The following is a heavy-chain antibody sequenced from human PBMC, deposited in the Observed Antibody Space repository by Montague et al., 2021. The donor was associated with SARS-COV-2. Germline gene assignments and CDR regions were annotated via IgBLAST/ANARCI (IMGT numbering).Heavy chain of an antibody. V-gene: IGHV6-1*01. Sequence: CAISGDSVWSNTAAWNWIRQSPSGGLEWLGRTNYRSKWTSDYAMSVEGRISIDPDTSKNQFFLHLRSVSPEDTGVYYCVIDTGSAQAGFDAWGQGTLVTVSS. CDR3: VIDTGSAQAGFDA. D-gene: IGHD4-17*01. CDR2: TNYRSKWTS. CDR1: GDSVWSNTAA. J-gene: IGHJ4*02.